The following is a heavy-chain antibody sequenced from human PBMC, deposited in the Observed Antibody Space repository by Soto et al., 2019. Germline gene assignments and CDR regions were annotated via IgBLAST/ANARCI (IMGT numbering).Heavy chain of an antibody. CDR3: ARLRPPRYCSSTSCPRKDYYRMDV. CDR2: INHSGST. J-gene: IGHJ6*02. D-gene: IGHD2-2*01. V-gene: IGHV4-34*01. CDR1: GGSFSGYY. Sequence: PSETLSLTCAVYGGSFSGYYWSWIRQPPGKGLEWIGEINHSGSTNYNPSLKSRVTISVDTSKNQFSLKLSSVTAADTAVYYCARLRPPRYCSSTSCPRKDYYRMDVWGQGTTVTVSS.